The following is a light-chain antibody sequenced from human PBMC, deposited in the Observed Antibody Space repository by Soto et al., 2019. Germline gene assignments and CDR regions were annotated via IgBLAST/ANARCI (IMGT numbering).Light chain of an antibody. CDR2: GAS. CDR3: QQYNICPWT. Sequence: DIAMTQSPSTLSASVGDRDTISCRASQSISSRFAWYQQKPGQAPKLLIYGASRRETGIPTRFSGSGSGTEFTLTISSLQADDFVTYYCQQYNICPWTFGQGTKVEIK. J-gene: IGKJ1*01. V-gene: IGKV1-5*03. CDR1: QSISSR.